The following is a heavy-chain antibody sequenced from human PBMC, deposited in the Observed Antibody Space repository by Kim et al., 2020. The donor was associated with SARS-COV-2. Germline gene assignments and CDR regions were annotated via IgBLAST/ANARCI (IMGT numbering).Heavy chain of an antibody. V-gene: IGHV4-59*01. D-gene: IGHD6-6*01. CDR1: GGSISSYY. CDR2: IYYSGST. J-gene: IGHJ4*02. CDR3: ARGPFRPKSPYYFDY. Sequence: SETLSLTCTVSGGSISSYYWSWIRQPPGKGLEWIGYIYYSGSTNYNPSLKSRVTISVDTSKNQFSLKLSSVTAADTAVYYCARGPFRPKSPYYFDYWGQGTLVTVSS.